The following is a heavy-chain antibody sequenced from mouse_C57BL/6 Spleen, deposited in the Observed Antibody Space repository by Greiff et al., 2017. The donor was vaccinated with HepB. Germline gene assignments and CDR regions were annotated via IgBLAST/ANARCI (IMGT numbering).Heavy chain of an antibody. D-gene: IGHD2-4*01. V-gene: IGHV5-4*01. J-gene: IGHJ3*01. CDR3: ARDQGYDYDEGAFAY. Sequence: EVKLEESGGGLVKPGGSLKLSCAASGFTFSSYAMSWVRQTPEKRLEWVATISDGGSYTYYPDNVKGRFTISRDNAKNNLYLQMSHLKSEDTAMYYCARDQGYDYDEGAFAYWGQGTLVTVSA. CDR2: ISDGGSYT. CDR1: GFTFSSYA.